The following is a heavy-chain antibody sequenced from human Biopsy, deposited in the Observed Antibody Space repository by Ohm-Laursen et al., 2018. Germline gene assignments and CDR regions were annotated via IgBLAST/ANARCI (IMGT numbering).Heavy chain of an antibody. D-gene: IGHD3-22*01. CDR3: ARDRGYYSDRTVPGYFDL. V-gene: IGHV4-59*01. J-gene: IGHJ2*01. CDR1: GGSISSDW. CDR2: VYYTGST. Sequence: SDTLSLTCIVSGGSISSDWWSWIRQPPGKGLQWIGYVYYTGSTDYNPSLQSRVTISVDTSKNHFSLRLRSVTPADTAIYYCARDRGYYSDRTVPGYFDLWGRGTLVTVSS.